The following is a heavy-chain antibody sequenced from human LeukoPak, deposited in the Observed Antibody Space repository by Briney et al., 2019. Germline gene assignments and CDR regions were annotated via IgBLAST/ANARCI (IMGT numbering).Heavy chain of an antibody. CDR2: ISSSGSTI. D-gene: IGHD3-10*01. CDR3: AKEGLRITMVRGELDY. J-gene: IGHJ4*02. V-gene: IGHV3-48*03. CDR1: GFTFSSYE. Sequence: GGSLRLSCAASGFTFSSYEMNWVRQAPGKGLEWVSYISSSGSTIYYADSVKGRFTISRDNAKNSLYLQMNSLRAEDTAVYYCAKEGLRITMVRGELDYWGQGTLVTVSS.